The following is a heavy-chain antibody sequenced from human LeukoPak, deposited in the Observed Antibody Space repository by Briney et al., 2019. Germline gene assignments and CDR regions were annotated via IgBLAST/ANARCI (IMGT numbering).Heavy chain of an antibody. V-gene: IGHV3-23*01. J-gene: IGHJ4*02. Sequence: GGSLRLSCAASGLTFSSYAMSWVRQAPGKGLEWVSAISGSGGSTYYADSVKGRFTISRDNSKNTLYLQMNSLRAEDTAVYYCAKVKLLVGGYSYGMVDYWGQGTMVTVSS. CDR3: AKVKLLVGGYSYGMVDY. CDR2: ISGSGGST. CDR1: GLTFSSYA. D-gene: IGHD5-18*01.